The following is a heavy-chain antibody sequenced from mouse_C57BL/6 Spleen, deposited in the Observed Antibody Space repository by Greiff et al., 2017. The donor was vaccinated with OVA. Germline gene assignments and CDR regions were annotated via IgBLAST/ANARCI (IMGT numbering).Heavy chain of an antibody. CDR1: GFSLSTSGMG. CDR3: ARFTTVVDFDY. V-gene: IGHV8-12*01. J-gene: IGHJ2*01. Sequence: QVTLKECGPGILQSSQALSLTCSFSGFSLSTSGMGVSWIRQPSGKGLEWLAHIYWDDDKRYNPSLKSRLTISKDTSRNQVFLKITSVDTADTATYYCARFTTVVDFDYWGQGTTLTVSS. D-gene: IGHD1-1*01. CDR2: IYWDDDK.